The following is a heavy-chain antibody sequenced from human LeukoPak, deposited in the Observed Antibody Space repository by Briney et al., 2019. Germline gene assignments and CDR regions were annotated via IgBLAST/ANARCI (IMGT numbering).Heavy chain of an antibody. J-gene: IGHJ4*02. D-gene: IGHD6-13*01. CDR2: IYYSGNT. Sequence: SETLSLTCTVSGGSISSYYWSWIRQPPGKGLEWIAYIYYSGNTNYNPSLKSRVTISVDTSKNQFSLKLSSVTAADTAVYCCARLRYSSSWYYFDYWGQGTLVTVSS. CDR1: GGSISSYY. CDR3: ARLRYSSSWYYFDY. V-gene: IGHV4-59*08.